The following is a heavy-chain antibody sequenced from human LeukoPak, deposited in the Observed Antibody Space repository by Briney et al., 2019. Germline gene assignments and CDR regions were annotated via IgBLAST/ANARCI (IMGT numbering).Heavy chain of an antibody. D-gene: IGHD6-13*01. V-gene: IGHV3-23*01. CDR1: GFTFSSYA. CDR3: AKEGSDCSSSWYYFDY. Sequence: GGSLRLSCAASGFTFSSYAMSWVRQAPGKGLEWVSAISGSGGSTYYADSVKGQFTISRDNSKNTLYLQMNSLRAEDTAVYYCAKEGSDCSSSWYYFDYWGQGTLVTVSS. J-gene: IGHJ4*02. CDR2: ISGSGGST.